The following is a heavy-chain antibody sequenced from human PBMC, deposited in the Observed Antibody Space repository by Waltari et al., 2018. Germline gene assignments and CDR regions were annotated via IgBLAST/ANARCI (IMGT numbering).Heavy chain of an antibody. CDR3: ARERRGSTMVRGANWFDP. J-gene: IGHJ5*02. CDR2: INHSGST. V-gene: IGHV4-34*01. CDR1: GGSFSGYY. D-gene: IGHD3-10*01. Sequence: QVQLQQWGAGLLKPSETLSLTCAVYGGSFSGYYWSWIRQPPGKGLEWIGEINHSGSTNYNTSLKSRVTISVDTSKNQFSLKLGSVTAADTAVYYCARERRGSTMVRGANWFDPWGQGTLVTVSS.